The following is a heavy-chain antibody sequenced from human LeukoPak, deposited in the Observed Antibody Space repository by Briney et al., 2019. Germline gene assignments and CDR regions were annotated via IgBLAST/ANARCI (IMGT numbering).Heavy chain of an antibody. CDR2: ISYDGSNK. D-gene: IGHD3-22*01. CDR3: AKIGYYDSSGYYDTFDY. V-gene: IGHV3-30-3*02. Sequence: GGSLRLSCAASGFTFSSYAMHWVRQAPGKGLEWVAVISYDGSNKYYADSVKGRFTISRDNSKNTLYLQMNSLRAEDTAVYYCAKIGYYDSSGYYDTFDYWGQGTLVTVSS. J-gene: IGHJ4*02. CDR1: GFTFSSYA.